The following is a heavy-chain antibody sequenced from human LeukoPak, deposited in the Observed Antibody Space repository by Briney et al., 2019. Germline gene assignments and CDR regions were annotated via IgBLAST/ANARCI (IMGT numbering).Heavy chain of an antibody. Sequence: GRSLRLSCAASGFTFSSYAMHWVRQAPGKGLEWVAVISYDGSNKYYADSVKGRFTISRDNSKNTLYLQINGLMADDAAVYYCGGAKFYYYGMDVWGQGTTVTVSS. CDR3: GGAKFYYYGMDV. J-gene: IGHJ6*02. V-gene: IGHV3-30*04. CDR1: GFTFSSYA. CDR2: ISYDGSNK.